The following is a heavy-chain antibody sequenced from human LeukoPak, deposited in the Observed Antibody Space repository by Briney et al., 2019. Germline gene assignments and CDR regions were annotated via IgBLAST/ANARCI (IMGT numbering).Heavy chain of an antibody. CDR1: GFTFSSYA. CDR3: AKDRHSYGYVFPDY. D-gene: IGHD5-18*01. V-gene: IGHV3-30*04. Sequence: GGSLRLSCAASGFTFSSYAMHWVRQAPGKGLEWVAVISYDGSNKYYADSVKGRFTISRDNSKNTLYLQMNSLRAEDTAVYYCAKDRHSYGYVFPDYWGQGTLVTVSS. CDR2: ISYDGSNK. J-gene: IGHJ4*02.